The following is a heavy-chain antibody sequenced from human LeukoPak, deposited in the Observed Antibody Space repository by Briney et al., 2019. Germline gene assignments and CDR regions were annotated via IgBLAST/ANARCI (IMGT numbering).Heavy chain of an antibody. CDR2: IYYSGTT. CDR3: ARQAPLRYFDWLPRGYFDY. D-gene: IGHD3-9*01. J-gene: IGHJ4*02. V-gene: IGHV4-59*08. CDR1: GGSISTYY. Sequence: PSETLSLTCTVPGGSISTYYWNWIRQPPGKGLEWIGYIYYSGTTNYNPSLKSRVTLSVDTSKNQFSLKLSSVTAADTAVYYCARQAPLRYFDWLPRGYFDYWGQGTLVTVSS.